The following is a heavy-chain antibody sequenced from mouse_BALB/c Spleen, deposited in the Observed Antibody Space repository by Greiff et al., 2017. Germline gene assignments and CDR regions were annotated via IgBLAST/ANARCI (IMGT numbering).Heavy chain of an antibody. CDR2: ISYDGSN. V-gene: IGHV3-6*02. CDR1: GYSITSGYY. Sequence: VQLKESGPGLVKPSQSLSLTCSVTGYSITSGYYWNWIRQFPGNKLEWMGYISYDGSNNYNPSLKNRISITRDTSKNQFFLKLNSVTTEDTATYYCASRGYGYDGYAYWGQGTLVTVSA. CDR3: ASRGYGYDGYAY. D-gene: IGHD2-2*01. J-gene: IGHJ3*01.